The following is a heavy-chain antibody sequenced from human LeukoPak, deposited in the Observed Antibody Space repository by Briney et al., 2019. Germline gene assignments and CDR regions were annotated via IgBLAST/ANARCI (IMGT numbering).Heavy chain of an antibody. D-gene: IGHD2-2*01. V-gene: IGHV4-31*03. J-gene: IGHJ2*01. CDR1: GGSISSGAYY. CDR3: ARDCSSTSCYFHRDWYFDL. Sequence: SETLSLTCTVSGGSISSGAYYWSWIRQLPGEGLEWIGYIFHSGSTYYNPSLKSRVTISVDTPKNQFSLKLSSVTAADTAVYYCARDCSSTSCYFHRDWYFDLWGRGTLVTVSS. CDR2: IFHSGST.